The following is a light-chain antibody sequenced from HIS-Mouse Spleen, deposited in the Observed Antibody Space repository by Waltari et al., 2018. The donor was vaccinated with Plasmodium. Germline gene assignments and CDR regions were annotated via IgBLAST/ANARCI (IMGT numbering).Light chain of an antibody. CDR3: SSYAGSNNLV. J-gene: IGLJ2*01. CDR2: QVS. Sequence: QSALPQPPSASGSPGQSVTLPCTGTSSDVGGYNYASWYQQNPGKAPKLMINQVSNRPAGVPDRCACSKAGNTASLTVSGLQAEDEADYYCSSYAGSNNLVFGGGTKLTVL. V-gene: IGLV2-8*01. CDR1: SSDVGGYNY.